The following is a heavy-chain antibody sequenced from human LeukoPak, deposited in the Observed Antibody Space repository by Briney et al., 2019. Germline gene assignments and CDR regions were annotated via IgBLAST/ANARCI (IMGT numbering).Heavy chain of an antibody. J-gene: IGHJ6*03. D-gene: IGHD2-15*01. CDR2: IYYSGST. CDR1: GYSISSGYY. V-gene: IGHV4-38-2*02. Sequence: SETLSLTCSVSGYSISSGYYWDWIRQPPGKGLEWIGSIYYSGSTYYNPSLKSRVTISVDTSKNQFSLKLSSVTAADTAVYYCARTGYCSGGSCYHYYYYHMDVWGKGTTVTISS. CDR3: ARTGYCSGGSCYHYYYYHMDV.